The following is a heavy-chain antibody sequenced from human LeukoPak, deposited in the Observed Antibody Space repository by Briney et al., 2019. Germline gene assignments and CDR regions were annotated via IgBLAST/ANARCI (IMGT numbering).Heavy chain of an antibody. CDR1: GFTFSSYG. CDR2: IWYDGSNK. Sequence: GGSLGLSCAASGFTFSSYGMHWVRQAPGKGLEWVAVIWYDGSNKYYADSVKGRFTISRDNSKNTLYLQMSSLRVEDTAVYYCAVEYNSSPYAFDIWGQGTKVTVSS. V-gene: IGHV3-33*01. CDR3: AVEYNSSPYAFDI. J-gene: IGHJ3*02. D-gene: IGHD2/OR15-2a*01.